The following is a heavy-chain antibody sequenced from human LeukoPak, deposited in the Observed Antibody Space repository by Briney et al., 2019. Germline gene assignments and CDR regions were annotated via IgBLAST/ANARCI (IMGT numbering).Heavy chain of an antibody. J-gene: IGHJ3*02. V-gene: IGHV4-34*01. CDR1: GGSFSGYY. Sequence: SETLSLTCAVYGGSFSGYYWSWIRQPPGKGLEWIGEINHSGSTNYNPSLKSRVTISVDTSKNQFSLKLSPVTAADTAVYYCARENDFWSGSSSGDAFDIWGQGTMVTVSS. CDR2: INHSGST. CDR3: ARENDFWSGSSSGDAFDI. D-gene: IGHD3-3*01.